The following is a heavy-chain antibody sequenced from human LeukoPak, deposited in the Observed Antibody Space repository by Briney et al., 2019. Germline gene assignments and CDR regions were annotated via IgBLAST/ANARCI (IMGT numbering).Heavy chain of an antibody. Sequence: ASVKVSCKASGYTFVDHYVHWIRQAPGQGLEWMGIINPRTGTTNYAQKFQGRVTLTRDMSTNTAYLEANSLRSEDTAVYFCARSSEWELLGGRLDHWGQGTLITVSS. CDR3: ARSSEWELLGGRLDH. CDR2: INPRTGTT. V-gene: IGHV1-46*01. D-gene: IGHD4-23*01. CDR1: GYTFVDHY. J-gene: IGHJ4*02.